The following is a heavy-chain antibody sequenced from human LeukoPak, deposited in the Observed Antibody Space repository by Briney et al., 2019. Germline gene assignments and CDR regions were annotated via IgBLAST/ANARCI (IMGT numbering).Heavy chain of an antibody. Sequence: PGGSLRLSCAASGFTFSSYAMTWVRQAPGKGLEWVSSISGSGGSTYYADSVKGRFTISRDNSKNTLYLQMNSLRAEDTAVYYCGRGGPRNWFDPWGQGTLVTVSS. CDR1: GFTFSSYA. J-gene: IGHJ5*02. CDR3: GRGGPRNWFDP. CDR2: ISGSGGST. D-gene: IGHD3-16*01. V-gene: IGHV3-23*01.